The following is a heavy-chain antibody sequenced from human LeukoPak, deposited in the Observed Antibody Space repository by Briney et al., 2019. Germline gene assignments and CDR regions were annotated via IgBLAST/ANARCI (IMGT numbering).Heavy chain of an antibody. V-gene: IGHV4-34*01. D-gene: IGHD3-3*01. CDR1: GGSFSGYY. CDR3: ARDHGVLRFLEWLPMLNY. CDR2: INHSGST. Sequence: SETLSLTCAVYGGSFSGYYWSWIRQPPGKGLEWIGEINHSGSTNYNPSLKSRVTISVDTSKNQFSLKLSSVTAADTAVYYCARDHGVLRFLEWLPMLNYWGQGTLVTVSS. J-gene: IGHJ4*02.